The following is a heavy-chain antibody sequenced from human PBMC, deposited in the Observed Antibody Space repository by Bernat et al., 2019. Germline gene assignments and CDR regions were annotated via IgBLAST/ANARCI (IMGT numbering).Heavy chain of an antibody. CDR2: IYYSGNT. Sequence: QVQLQESGPGLVKPSETLSLTCTVSGGSISSYYWSWIRQPPGKGLEWIGYIYYSGNTNYNPSLKSRVTISVDTSKNQFSLKLSSVTAADTAVYYCARGGDIVATYYFDYWGQGTLVTVSS. J-gene: IGHJ4*02. D-gene: IGHD5-12*01. CDR1: GGSISSYY. V-gene: IGHV4-59*01. CDR3: ARGGDIVATYYFDY.